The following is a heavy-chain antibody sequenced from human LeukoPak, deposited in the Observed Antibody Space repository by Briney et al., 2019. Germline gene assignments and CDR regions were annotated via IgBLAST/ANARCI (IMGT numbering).Heavy chain of an antibody. CDR2: ISAYNGNT. V-gene: IGHV1-18*01. CDR3: ARDKGTPVIPYGMDV. Sequence: DSVKVSCKASGYTFTSDGISWGRQAPGQGLEWMGWISAYNGNTNCAQKLQGRVTMTTDTSTSTAYMELRSLRSDDTAVYYCARDKGTPVIPYGMDVWGQGTTVTVSS. D-gene: IGHD3-22*01. CDR1: GYTFTSDG. J-gene: IGHJ6*02.